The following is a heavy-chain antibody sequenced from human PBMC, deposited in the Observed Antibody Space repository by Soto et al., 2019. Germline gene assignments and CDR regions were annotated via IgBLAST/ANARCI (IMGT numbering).Heavy chain of an antibody. CDR2: IISMFGTA. CDR1: GGTFSSYA. CDR3: AHRCAGTRCPISYYYGMDV. V-gene: IGHV1-69*12. D-gene: IGHD2-2*01. J-gene: IGHJ6*02. Sequence: QVQLVQSGAEVKKPGSSVKVSCKASGGTFSSYALSWVRQAPGQGLEWMGGIISMFGTADYAQKFQGRVTITADDSTRTAYMGLSSLRSEDTAVYYCAHRCAGTRCPISYYYGMDVWGQGTTVTVSS.